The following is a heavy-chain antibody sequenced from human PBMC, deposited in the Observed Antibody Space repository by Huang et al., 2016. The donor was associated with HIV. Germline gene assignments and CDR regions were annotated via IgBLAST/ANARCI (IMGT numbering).Heavy chain of an antibody. CDR1: GGTFSRYT. J-gene: IGHJ4*02. V-gene: IGHV1-69*01. CDR3: ARVGLETTVTTSKYYFDY. Sequence: QVQLVQSGAEVKKPGSSVKVSCKASGGTFSRYTISWVRQARGQGRECVGGRIPMFGTANYAQKFQGRVTITADESTSTAYMELSSLRSEDTAVDYCARVGLETTVTTSKYYFDYWGQGTLVTVSS. D-gene: IGHD4-17*01. CDR2: RIPMFGTA.